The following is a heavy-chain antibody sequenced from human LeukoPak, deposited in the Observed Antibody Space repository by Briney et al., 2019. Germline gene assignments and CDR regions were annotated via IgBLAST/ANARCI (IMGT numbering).Heavy chain of an antibody. V-gene: IGHV3-30*19. D-gene: IGHD3-16*01. CDR2: ISYDGSNK. CDR3: ARDYEPKAHAFDI. Sequence: PGGSLRLSCAASGFTFSSYGMHWVRQAPGKGLEWVAVISYDGSNKYYADSVKGRFTISRDNSKNTLYLQMNSLRAEDTAVYYCARDYEPKAHAFDIWGQGTMVTVSS. CDR1: GFTFSSYG. J-gene: IGHJ3*02.